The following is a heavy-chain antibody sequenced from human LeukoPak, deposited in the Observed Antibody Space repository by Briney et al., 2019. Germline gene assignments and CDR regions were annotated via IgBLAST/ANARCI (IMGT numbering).Heavy chain of an antibody. J-gene: IGHJ4*02. Sequence: PGGSLRLSCAASGFTFNNYAMNWVRQAPGEGLEWVSGISGSGLGAYADSVKGRFSISRDNSKNTLYLQMNSLRAEDTAVYYCATKLEWELNYWGQGTLVTVSS. CDR1: GFTFNNYA. CDR2: ISGSGLGA. CDR3: ATKLEWELNY. D-gene: IGHD1-26*01. V-gene: IGHV3-23*01.